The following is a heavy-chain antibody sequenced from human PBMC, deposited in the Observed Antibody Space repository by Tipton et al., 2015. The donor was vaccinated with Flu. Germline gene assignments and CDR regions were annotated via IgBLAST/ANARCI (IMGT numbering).Heavy chain of an antibody. D-gene: IGHD6-6*01. CDR2: ISAYNGNT. V-gene: IGHV1-18*01. Sequence: VQLVQSGAEVKKPGASVKVSCKASGYTFTSYGISWVRQAPGQGLEWMGWISAYNGNTNYAQKLQGRVTMTTDTSTSTAYMELRSLRSGDTAVYYCARARPGGSGSTSSLYYGMDVWGQGTPVTVSS. CDR1: GYTFTSYG. J-gene: IGHJ6*02. CDR3: ARARPGGSGSTSSLYYGMDV.